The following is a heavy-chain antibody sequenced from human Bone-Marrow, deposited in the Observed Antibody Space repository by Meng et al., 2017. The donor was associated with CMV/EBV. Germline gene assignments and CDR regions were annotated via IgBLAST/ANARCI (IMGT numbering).Heavy chain of an antibody. D-gene: IGHD7-27*01. CDR1: RFTLSSYT. Sequence: SCAASRFTLSSYTMSWVRQAPGKGLEWVSAISGSGGNTYYADSVKGRFTISRNNSKNTLYLQMNSLRAEDTAVYYCAKVNWGSPFDYWGQGTLVTVSS. CDR2: ISGSGGNT. J-gene: IGHJ4*02. CDR3: AKVNWGSPFDY. V-gene: IGHV3-23*01.